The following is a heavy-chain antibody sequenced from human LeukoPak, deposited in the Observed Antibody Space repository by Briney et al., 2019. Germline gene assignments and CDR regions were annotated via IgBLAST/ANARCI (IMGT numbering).Heavy chain of an antibody. V-gene: IGHV1-18*01. D-gene: IGHD6-6*01. Sequence: GASVKFSCKASGYTFTNYGITWVRQAPGQGLEWVGWISTYNGDTNYAQKLQGRVTMTTDTSTSTAYMELRSLRSDDTAVYFCARDLLSSSPDYWGQGTLVTVSS. CDR3: ARDLLSSSPDY. J-gene: IGHJ4*02. CDR1: GYTFTNYG. CDR2: ISTYNGDT.